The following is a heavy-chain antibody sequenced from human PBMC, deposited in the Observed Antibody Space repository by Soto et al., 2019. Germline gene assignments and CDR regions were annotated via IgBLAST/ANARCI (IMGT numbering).Heavy chain of an antibody. D-gene: IGHD2-2*01. CDR3: ARVPDY. CDR2: MYHSGST. J-gene: IGHJ4*02. CDR1: GGSISSGGYS. V-gene: IGHV4-30-2*01. Sequence: QLQLQESGSGLVKPSQTLSLTCAVSGGSISSGGYSWSWIRQPPGKGLEWIGYMYHSGSTYYNPPXXXXVXXXXXXXXXXXXXXLXXVTAADXXXXXCARVPDYWGQGILVTVSS.